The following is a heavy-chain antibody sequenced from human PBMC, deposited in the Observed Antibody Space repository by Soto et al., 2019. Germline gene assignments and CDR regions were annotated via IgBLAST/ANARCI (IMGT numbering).Heavy chain of an antibody. V-gene: IGHV3-23*01. CDR1: GFTFSSYA. CDR3: AKDVGSTMIVVVITADLDY. Sequence: LRLSCAASGFTFSSYAMSWVRQAPGKGLEWVSAISGSGGSTYYADSVKGRFTISRDNSKNTLYLQMNSLRAEDTAVYYCAKDVGSTMIVVVITADLDYWGQGTLVTVSS. CDR2: ISGSGGST. D-gene: IGHD3-22*01. J-gene: IGHJ4*02.